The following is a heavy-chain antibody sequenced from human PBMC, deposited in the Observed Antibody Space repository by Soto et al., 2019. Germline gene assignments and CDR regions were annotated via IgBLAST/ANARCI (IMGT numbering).Heavy chain of an antibody. V-gene: IGHV5-51*01. CDR2: FYPGDSTS. Sequence: GESLKISCKTSGYSFISYWVAWVRRKPGKGLEWMGTFYPGDSTSTYSPSFQGQVTISVDKSISTAYLHLSSLKASDTAMYYCARIIGYCRNNDCSWTFDIWGQGTTVTVSS. J-gene: IGHJ3*02. D-gene: IGHD2-2*03. CDR1: GYSFISYW. CDR3: ARIIGYCRNNDCSWTFDI.